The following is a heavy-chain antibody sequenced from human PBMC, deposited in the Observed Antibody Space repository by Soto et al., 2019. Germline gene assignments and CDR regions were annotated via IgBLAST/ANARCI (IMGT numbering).Heavy chain of an antibody. CDR3: ASLDSSGYIAFDY. Sequence: SETLSLTCTVSGGSISSYYWSWIRQPPGKGLEWIGYIYYSGSTNYNPSLKSRVTISVDTSKNQFSLKLSSVTAADTAVYYCASLDSSGYIAFDYWGQGTLVTVPQ. CDR2: IYYSGST. D-gene: IGHD3-22*01. V-gene: IGHV4-59*01. J-gene: IGHJ4*02. CDR1: GGSISSYY.